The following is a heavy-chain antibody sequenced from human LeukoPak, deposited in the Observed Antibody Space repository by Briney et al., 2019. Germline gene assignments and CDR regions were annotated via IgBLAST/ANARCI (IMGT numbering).Heavy chain of an antibody. V-gene: IGHV3-7*01. J-gene: IGHJ4*02. CDR3: ARGAYYYDSSGYGLFDY. D-gene: IGHD3-22*01. Sequence: PGGSLRLSCAASGFTFSSYWMSWVRQAPGKGLEWVANIKQDGSEKYYVDSVKGRFTISSDNAKNSLYLQMNSLRAEDTAVYYCARGAYYYDSSGYGLFDYWGQGTLVTVSS. CDR1: GFTFSSYW. CDR2: IKQDGSEK.